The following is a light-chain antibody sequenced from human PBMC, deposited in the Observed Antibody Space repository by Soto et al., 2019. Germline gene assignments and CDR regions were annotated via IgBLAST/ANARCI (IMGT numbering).Light chain of an antibody. V-gene: IGKV1-33*01. J-gene: IGKJ4*01. CDR2: DAS. CDR1: QDIRNY. CDR3: QQYDHLVT. Sequence: DIQMTQSPSSLSASVGDRVTITRQASQDIRNYLNWYQQKPGKAPKLLIYDASNLETGVPSRFSGSGSGTDFNFSISSLQAEDIATYYCQQYDHLVTFGGGTKVEI.